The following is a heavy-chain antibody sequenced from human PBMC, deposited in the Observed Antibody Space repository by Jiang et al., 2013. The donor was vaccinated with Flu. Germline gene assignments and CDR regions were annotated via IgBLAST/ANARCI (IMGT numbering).Heavy chain of an antibody. V-gene: IGHV2-5*02. J-gene: IGHJ4*02. D-gene: IGHD1-7*01. CDR3: AHTLHWNYPFDF. Sequence: KPTQTLTLTCTFSGFSLSTSGVGVGWIRQPPGKALEWLALIYWDDDKRYSPSLKSRLTITKDTSKNHVVLTMTNMDPVDTATYYCAHTLHWNYPFDFWGQGTLVTVFS. CDR2: IYWDDDK. CDR1: GFSLSTSGVG.